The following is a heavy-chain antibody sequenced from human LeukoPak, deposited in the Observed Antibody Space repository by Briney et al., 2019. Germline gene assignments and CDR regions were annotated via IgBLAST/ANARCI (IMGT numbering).Heavy chain of an antibody. CDR1: GESFSGYY. J-gene: IGHJ5*02. Sequence: PSETLSLTCAVNGESFSGYYWSWIRQPPGKGLEWIGEINDRGITNYNSTLKSRVTISVDTSKRQFSLMLSSATAADTAVYYCARRRGVIPESLGRWFDPWGQGTLVAVSS. D-gene: IGHD2-2*01. CDR2: INDRGIT. V-gene: IGHV4-34*01. CDR3: ARRRGVIPESLGRWFDP.